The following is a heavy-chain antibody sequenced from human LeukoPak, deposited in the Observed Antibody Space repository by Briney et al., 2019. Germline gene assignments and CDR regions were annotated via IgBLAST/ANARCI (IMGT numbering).Heavy chain of an antibody. V-gene: IGHV3-7*03. Sequence: GGSLRLSCAASGFTFSSYWMSWVRQAPGKGLEWVANIKQDGSEKYYVDSVKGRFTISRDNAKNSLYLQMNSLRAEDTAVYYCARVIVVVVAAIGYFYYWGQGTLVTVSS. CDR2: IKQDGSEK. CDR3: ARVIVVVVAAIGYFYY. CDR1: GFTFSSYW. J-gene: IGHJ4*02. D-gene: IGHD2-15*01.